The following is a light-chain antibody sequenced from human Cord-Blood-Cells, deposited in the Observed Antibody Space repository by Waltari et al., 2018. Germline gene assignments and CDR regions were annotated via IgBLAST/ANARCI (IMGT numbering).Light chain of an antibody. CDR1: SSDVGSYNL. V-gene: IGLV2-23*01. CDR2: EGS. J-gene: IGLJ3*02. Sequence: QSALTQPASVSGSPGQSITISCTGTSSDVGSYNLVAWYQQHPGKAPKLRIYEGSKRPSGVSNRFSGAKSGKTASLTSSGLEAEDEADYYCCSYAGSRVFGGGTKLTVL. CDR3: CSYAGSRV.